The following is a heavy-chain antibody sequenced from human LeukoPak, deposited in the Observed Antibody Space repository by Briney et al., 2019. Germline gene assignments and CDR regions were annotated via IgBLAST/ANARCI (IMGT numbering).Heavy chain of an antibody. Sequence: PSETLSLTCTVSGGSISSSSYYWGWIRQPPGKGLEWIGSIYYSGSTYYNPSLKSRVTISVDTSKNQFSLKLSSVTAADTAVYYCARQDIVLMVYANSADRSDYWGQETLVTVSS. CDR1: GGSISSSSYY. CDR2: IYYSGST. D-gene: IGHD2-8*01. CDR3: ARQDIVLMVYANSADRSDY. V-gene: IGHV4-39*01. J-gene: IGHJ4*02.